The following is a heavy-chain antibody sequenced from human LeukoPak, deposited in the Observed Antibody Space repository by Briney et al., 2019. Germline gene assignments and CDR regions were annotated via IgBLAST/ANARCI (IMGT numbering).Heavy chain of an antibody. Sequence: GGFLRLSCAASGFTFSSYSMNWVRQAPGKGLEWVSSISSSSSYIYYADSVKGRFTISRDNAKNSLYLQMNSLRAEDTAVYYCARGLYGGNSGWFDPWGQGTLVTVSS. CDR2: ISSSSSYI. D-gene: IGHD4-23*01. V-gene: IGHV3-21*01. CDR1: GFTFSSYS. CDR3: ARGLYGGNSGWFDP. J-gene: IGHJ5*02.